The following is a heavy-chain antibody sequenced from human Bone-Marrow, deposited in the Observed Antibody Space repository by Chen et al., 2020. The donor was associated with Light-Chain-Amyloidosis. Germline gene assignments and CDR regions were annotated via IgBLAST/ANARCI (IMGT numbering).Heavy chain of an antibody. V-gene: IGHV5-51*01. D-gene: IGHD5-12*01. Sequence: EVQLEQSGPEVKKPGESLKISCKGSGYTFPNYWIGWVRQMPGKGLEWMGVIYPDDSDARYIPSFDGQVPISADKSITTAYLQWRSLKASDTAMYYCARRRDGYNFDYWGQGTLVTVSS. CDR2: IYPDDSDA. CDR3: ARRRDGYNFDY. J-gene: IGHJ4*02. CDR1: GYTFPNYW.